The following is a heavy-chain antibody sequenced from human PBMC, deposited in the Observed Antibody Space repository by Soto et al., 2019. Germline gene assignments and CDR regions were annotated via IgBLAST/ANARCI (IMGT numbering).Heavy chain of an antibody. J-gene: IGHJ3*02. V-gene: IGHV3-30*03. CDR3: GVNNYEVTVGAFDI. CDR2: VSYDGSST. D-gene: IGHD3-22*01. Sequence: QVQLVESGGGVVQPGESLRLSCAASGFSFRSLAMHWVRQAPGKGLEWVSLVSYDGSSTYYAESVKGRFTASRDNSKDTLHLKMKGLRPDDTVMYYCGVNNYEVTVGAFDIGGQGKMFPV. CDR1: GFSFRSLA.